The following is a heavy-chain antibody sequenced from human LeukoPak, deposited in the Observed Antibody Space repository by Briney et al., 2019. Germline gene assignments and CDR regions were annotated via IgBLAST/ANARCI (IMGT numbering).Heavy chain of an antibody. Sequence: ASVKVSGKASVYTFTDYYMHWVRQAPGQGLEWMGWINPNSGGTNFAQKFQGRVAMTRDTSISTAYLELGSLRADDTAVYFCTRDIWQLVPYFDSWGQGTLVTVSS. V-gene: IGHV1-2*02. CDR3: TRDIWQLVPYFDS. CDR2: INPNSGGT. J-gene: IGHJ4*02. D-gene: IGHD6-6*01. CDR1: VYTFTDYY.